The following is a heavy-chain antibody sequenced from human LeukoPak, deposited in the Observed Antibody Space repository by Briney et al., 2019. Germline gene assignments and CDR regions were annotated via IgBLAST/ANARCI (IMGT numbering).Heavy chain of an antibody. D-gene: IGHD3-3*01. CDR3: GTSRWSGVVDS. J-gene: IGHJ5*01. CDR2: IDRDGLRE. Sequence: GGSLRLSCAASGFTFSSYGMHWVRQVPGKGLAWLSRIDRDGLREDYADSVRGRFTISRHNAKSTTYLQMNSLRAEDTAVYYCGTSRWSGVVDSWGQGTLVTVSS. CDR1: GFTFSSYG. V-gene: IGHV3-74*01.